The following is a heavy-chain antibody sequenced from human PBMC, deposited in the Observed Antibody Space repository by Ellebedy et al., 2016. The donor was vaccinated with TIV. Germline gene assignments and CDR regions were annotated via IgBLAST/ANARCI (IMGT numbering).Heavy chain of an antibody. Sequence: SETLSLTXAVYGGSFSGYYWSWIRQPPGKGLEWIGEINHSGSTNYNPSLKSRVTISVDTSKNQFSLKLSSVTAADTAMYYCARPHYGRNVDTAMAPFDYWGQGTLVTVSS. CDR2: INHSGST. CDR1: GGSFSGYY. CDR3: ARPHYGRNVDTAMAPFDY. V-gene: IGHV4-34*01. D-gene: IGHD5-18*01. J-gene: IGHJ4*02.